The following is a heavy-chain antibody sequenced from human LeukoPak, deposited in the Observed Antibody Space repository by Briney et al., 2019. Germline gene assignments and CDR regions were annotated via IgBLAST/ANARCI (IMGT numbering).Heavy chain of an antibody. J-gene: IGHJ3*02. CDR2: IGTAGDT. D-gene: IGHD4-23*01. CDR1: GFTFSNYA. Sequence: GGSLRLSCAASGFTFSNYAMSWVRQATGKGLEWVSAIGTAGDTYYLGSVKGRFTISRENAKNSLYLQMNSLRAEDTAVYYCARETCLLTVVDPLDCVDAFDIWGQGTMVTVSS. CDR3: ARETCLLTVVDPLDCVDAFDI. V-gene: IGHV3-13*01.